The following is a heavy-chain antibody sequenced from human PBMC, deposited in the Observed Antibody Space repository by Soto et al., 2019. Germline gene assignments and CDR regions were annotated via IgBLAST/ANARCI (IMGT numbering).Heavy chain of an antibody. CDR1: DGSMNSDSSY. CDR3: ARLGGYVSVGYYYLWDS. D-gene: IGHD3-22*01. Sequence: SETLSLTCRVSDGSMNSDSSYWGWIRQPPGKGLEWIGVINHSGSTYHNLSLKGRVTMSVDASRNQFSLKLTSMAAAETAVYYCARLGGYVSVGYYYLWDSWGEGTMVTV. CDR2: INHSGST. J-gene: IGHJ4*02. V-gene: IGHV4-39*01.